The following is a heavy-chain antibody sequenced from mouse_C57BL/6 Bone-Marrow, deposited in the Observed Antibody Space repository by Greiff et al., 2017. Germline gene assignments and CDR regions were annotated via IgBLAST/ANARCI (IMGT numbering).Heavy chain of an antibody. D-gene: IGHD2-4*01. CDR3: ASGGYDYYRGCAY. CDR2: IYPGSGST. Sequence: QVQLQQPGAELVKPGASVKLSCKASGYTFTSYWITWVKQRPGQGLEWIGDIYPGSGSTNYNEKFKSKATLTVDKSSSTAYMQLSSLTSEDSAVYYCASGGYDYYRGCAYWGQGTLVTVSA. V-gene: IGHV1-55*01. CDR1: GYTFTSYW. J-gene: IGHJ3*01.